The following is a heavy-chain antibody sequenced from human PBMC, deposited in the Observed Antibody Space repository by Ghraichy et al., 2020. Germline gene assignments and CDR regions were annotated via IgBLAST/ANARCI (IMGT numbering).Heavy chain of an antibody. CDR3: ARGLRDWNYGSSWFDP. CDR1: GGSISSYY. J-gene: IGHJ5*02. CDR2: IYYSGST. Sequence: SETLSLTCTVSGGSISSYYWSWIRQPPGKGLEWIGYIYYSGSTNYNPSLKSRVTISVDTSKNQFSLKLSSVTAADTAVYYCARGLRDWNYGSSWFDPWGQGTLVTVSS. D-gene: IGHD1-7*01. V-gene: IGHV4-59*01.